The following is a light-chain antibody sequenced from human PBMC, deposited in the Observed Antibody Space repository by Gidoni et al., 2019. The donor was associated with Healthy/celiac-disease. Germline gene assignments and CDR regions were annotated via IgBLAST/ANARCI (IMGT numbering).Light chain of an antibody. CDR3: QQYNSYNAIT. CDR2: KAS. V-gene: IGKV1-5*03. Sequence: DIQMTQSPSTLSASVGDRVTITCRASQSISSWLAWYQQKPGKAPKLLIYKASSLESGVPSRFSGSGSGTEFTLTISSLQPDDFATYYCQQYNSYNAITFXRXTRLEIK. CDR1: QSISSW. J-gene: IGKJ5*01.